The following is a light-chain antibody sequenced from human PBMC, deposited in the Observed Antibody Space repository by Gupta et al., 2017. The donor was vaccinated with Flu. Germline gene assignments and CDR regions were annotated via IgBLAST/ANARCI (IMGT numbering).Light chain of an antibody. Sequence: QSALTQPASVSWSPGQSITISCTGTSSDVGGYNYVSWYQQHPGKAPKLMIYEVSNRPSGVSNRFSGSKSGNTASLTISGLQAEDEADYYCSSDTSSSTLGVFGGGTKLTVL. CDR1: SSDVGGYNY. J-gene: IGLJ3*02. CDR2: EVS. V-gene: IGLV2-14*01. CDR3: SSDTSSSTLGV.